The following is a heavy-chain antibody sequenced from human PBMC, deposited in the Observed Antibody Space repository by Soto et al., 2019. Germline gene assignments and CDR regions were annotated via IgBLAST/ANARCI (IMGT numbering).Heavy chain of an antibody. V-gene: IGHV3-23*01. Sequence: GGSLRLSCAGSGFTFSSHAVSWVRQAPGKGLECVSSITNTGGSTYYADSVKGRFTISRDNSKNTAYLQMNSLRAEDTAVYYCAKAGYGSGSYYTLSFDYWGQGSLVTVSS. J-gene: IGHJ4*02. CDR3: AKAGYGSGSYYTLSFDY. CDR1: GFTFSSHA. D-gene: IGHD3-10*01. CDR2: ITNTGGST.